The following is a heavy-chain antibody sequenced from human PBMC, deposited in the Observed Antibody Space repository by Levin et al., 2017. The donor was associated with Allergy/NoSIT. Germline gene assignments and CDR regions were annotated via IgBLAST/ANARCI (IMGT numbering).Heavy chain of an antibody. CDR2: IIPIFGSS. Sequence: SVKVSCKASGDTFSRFAFSWVRQAPGQGLEWIGGIIPIFGSSHIAQKFQGRVTITADEFTSTSYMELTSLRSDDTAVYYCARISKESPFWFGGTTDYYSGMDVWGQGTTVIV. D-gene: IGHD3-10*01. CDR1: GDTFSRFA. J-gene: IGHJ6*02. CDR3: ARISKESPFWFGGTTDYYSGMDV. V-gene: IGHV1-69*13.